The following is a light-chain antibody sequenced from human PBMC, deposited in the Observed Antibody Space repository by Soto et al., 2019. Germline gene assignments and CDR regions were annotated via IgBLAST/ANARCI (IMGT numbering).Light chain of an antibody. CDR1: SSVVGAYKY. J-gene: IGLJ3*02. CDR2: EVT. CDR3: TSYVGNDIWV. Sequence: QSALTQPPSASGSPGQSVTISCTGTSSVVGAYKYVSWYQQYPGKAPKLMIYEVTKRPSGVPDRFSGSKSGNTASLTVSGLQAEDEADYYCTSYVGNDIWVFGGGTKLTVL. V-gene: IGLV2-8*01.